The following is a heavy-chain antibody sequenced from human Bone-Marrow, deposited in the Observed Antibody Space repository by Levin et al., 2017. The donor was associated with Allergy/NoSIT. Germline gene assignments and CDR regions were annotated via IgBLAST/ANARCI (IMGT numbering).Heavy chain of an antibody. V-gene: IGHV3-73*01. Sequence: LSLTCAASGFTFSGSAMHWVRQASGKGLEWVGRIRSKANSYATAYAASVKGRFTISRDDSKNTAYLQMNSLKTEDTAVYYCTRFYDFWSGGPPHGVWGQGTTVTVSS. CDR1: GFTFSGSA. D-gene: IGHD3-3*01. CDR3: TRFYDFWSGGPPHGV. CDR2: IRSKANSYAT. J-gene: IGHJ6*02.